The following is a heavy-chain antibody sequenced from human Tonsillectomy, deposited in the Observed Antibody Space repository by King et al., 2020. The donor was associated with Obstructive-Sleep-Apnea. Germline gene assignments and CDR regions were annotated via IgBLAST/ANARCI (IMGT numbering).Heavy chain of an antibody. Sequence: VQLQESGPGLVKPSETLSLTCTVSGYSISSGDYWGWIRQPPGKGLEWIGSIYHSGSTYYNPSLKSRVTISVDTSKNQFSLKLSSVTAADTAVYYCARAPPDYTNDHPTQHRPRTNWFDPWGQGTLVTVSS. J-gene: IGHJ5*02. CDR3: ARAPPDYTNDHPTQHRPRTNWFDP. D-gene: IGHD4-11*01. V-gene: IGHV4-38-2*02. CDR2: IYHSGST. CDR1: GYSISSGDY.